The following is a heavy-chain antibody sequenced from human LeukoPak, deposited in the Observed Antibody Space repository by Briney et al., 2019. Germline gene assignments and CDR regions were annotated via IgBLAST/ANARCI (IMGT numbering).Heavy chain of an antibody. CDR3: AKDPSMIVVVTLDY. V-gene: IGHV3-23*01. CDR1: GFTFSNAW. Sequence: GGSLRLSCAASGFTFSNAWMSWVRQAPGKGLEWVSAISGSGGSTYYADSVKGRFTISRDNSKNTLYLQMNSLRAEDTAVYYCAKDPSMIVVVTLDYWGQGTLVTVSS. D-gene: IGHD3-22*01. J-gene: IGHJ4*02. CDR2: ISGSGGST.